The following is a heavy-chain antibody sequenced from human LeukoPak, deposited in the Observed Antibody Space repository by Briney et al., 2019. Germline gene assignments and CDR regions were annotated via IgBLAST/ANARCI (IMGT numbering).Heavy chain of an antibody. Sequence: AGGSLRLSCAASGFTFSIYWMHWVRQAPGKGLVWVARINGDGSSTDYADSVKGRFTISRDNAKNTLYLQMNSLRAEDTAVYYCARDGYSSSWTPGYFDYWGQGALVTVSS. CDR3: ARDGYSSSWTPGYFDY. V-gene: IGHV3-74*01. J-gene: IGHJ4*02. CDR1: GFTFSIYW. CDR2: INGDGSST. D-gene: IGHD6-13*01.